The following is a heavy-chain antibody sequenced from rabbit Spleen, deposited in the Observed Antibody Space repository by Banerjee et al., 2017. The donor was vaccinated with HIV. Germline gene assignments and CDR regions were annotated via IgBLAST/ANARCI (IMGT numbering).Heavy chain of an antibody. D-gene: IGHD4-2*01. J-gene: IGHJ4*01. CDR2: INIVTGKS. CDR3: ARDLVAGIGWNCNL. V-gene: IGHV1S45*01. CDR1: GVSLNDKDV. Sequence: EQLEESGGGLVKPEGSLTLTCKASGVSLNDKDVMCWVRQAPGKGLEWIACINIVTGKSVYASWAEGRFIMSRTSSTTVTLQMTSLTAADTATYFCARDLVAGIGWNCNLWGQGTLVTV.